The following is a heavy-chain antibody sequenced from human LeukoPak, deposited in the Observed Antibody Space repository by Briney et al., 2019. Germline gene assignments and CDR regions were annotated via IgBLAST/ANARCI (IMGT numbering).Heavy chain of an antibody. Sequence: ASVKVSCKASGYTFTSYGISWVRQAPGQGLEWMGWISAYNGNTNYAQKLRGRVTMTTDTSTSTAYMELRSLRSDDTAVYYCARALVVAATQGLDPWGQGTLVTVSS. D-gene: IGHD2-15*01. CDR1: GYTFTSYG. J-gene: IGHJ5*02. V-gene: IGHV1-18*01. CDR2: ISAYNGNT. CDR3: ARALVVAATQGLDP.